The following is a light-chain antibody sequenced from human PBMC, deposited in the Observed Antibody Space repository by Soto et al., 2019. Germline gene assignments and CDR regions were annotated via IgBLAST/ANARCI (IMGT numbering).Light chain of an antibody. J-gene: IGKJ1*01. CDR1: HDIRND. CDR3: LQYTILIST. Sequence: DIQMTQSPSSLSASVDNRVTITCRASHDIRNDLGWYQQKPGKAPQRLIYAASSLHSWVPARFRGSGSVTEFTLSISSVPPEDVAITYSLQYTILISTLGQRTKVDI. CDR2: AAS. V-gene: IGKV1-17*01.